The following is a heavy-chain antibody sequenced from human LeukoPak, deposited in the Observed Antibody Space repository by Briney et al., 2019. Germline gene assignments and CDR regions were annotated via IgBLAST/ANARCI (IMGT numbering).Heavy chain of an antibody. CDR1: GGSISSHY. V-gene: IGHV4-59*11. J-gene: IGHJ4*02. D-gene: IGHD3-22*01. CDR3: ARGGSHYYDSSGMALLY. CDR2: IYYSGST. Sequence: SETLSLTCTVSGGSISSHYWSWIRQPPGKGLEWIGYIYYSGSTNYNPSLKSRVTISVDTSKNQFSLKLSPVTAADTAVYYCARGGSHYYDSSGMALLYWGQGTLVTVSS.